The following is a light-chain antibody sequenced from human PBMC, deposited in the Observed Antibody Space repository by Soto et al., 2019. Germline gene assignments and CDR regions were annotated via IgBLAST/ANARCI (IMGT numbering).Light chain of an antibody. V-gene: IGLV1-40*01. CDR2: GNS. CDR3: QSYDSSLSGSVV. Sequence: QSVLTQPPSVSGAQGQRVTTSCTGSSSNIGAGYDVHWYQQLPGTAPKLLIYGNSNRPSGVPDRFSGSKSGTSASLAITGLQAEDEADYYCQSYDSSLSGSVVFGGGTKLTVL. CDR1: SSNIGAGYD. J-gene: IGLJ2*01.